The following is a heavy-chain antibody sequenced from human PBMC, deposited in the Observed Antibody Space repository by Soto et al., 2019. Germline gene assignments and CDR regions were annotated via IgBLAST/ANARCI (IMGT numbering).Heavy chain of an antibody. CDR3: AKGAFDI. Sequence: QVQLVESGGGVVQPGRSLRLSCAASGFTFSSYGMNWVRQAPGKGLEWVAVISDDGSNKYYADSVKGRFTISRDNSKNTLYLQMNSLRAEDTAVYYCAKGAFDIWGQGTMVTVSS. J-gene: IGHJ3*02. V-gene: IGHV3-30*18. CDR2: ISDDGSNK. CDR1: GFTFSSYG.